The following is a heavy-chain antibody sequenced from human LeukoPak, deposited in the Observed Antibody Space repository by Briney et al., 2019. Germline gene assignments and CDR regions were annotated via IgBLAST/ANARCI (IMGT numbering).Heavy chain of an antibody. V-gene: IGHV3-48*04. J-gene: IGHJ5*02. CDR1: GYKFSNYW. CDR2: ISSSSSTI. D-gene: IGHD1-26*01. CDR3: ARDKGRGYSGSYPS. Sequence: GESLKISCKGSGYKFSNYWIGWVRQAPGKGLEWVSYISSSSSTIYYADSVKGRFTISRDNAKNSLYLQMNSLRAEDTAVYYCARDKGRGYSGSYPSWGQGTLVTVSS.